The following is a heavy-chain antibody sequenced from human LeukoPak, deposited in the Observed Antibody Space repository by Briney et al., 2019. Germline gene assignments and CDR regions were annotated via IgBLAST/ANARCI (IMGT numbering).Heavy chain of an antibody. CDR2: INHSGST. D-gene: IGHD2-15*01. CDR1: GGSISSYY. J-gene: IGHJ5*02. CDR3: ARPRGGSSRYNWFDP. Sequence: MSSETLSLTCSVSGGSISSYYWSWIRQPPGKGLEWIGEINHSGSTNYNPSLKSRVTISVDTSKNQFSLELSSVTAADTAVYYCARPRGGSSRYNWFDPWGQGTLVTVSS. V-gene: IGHV4-34*01.